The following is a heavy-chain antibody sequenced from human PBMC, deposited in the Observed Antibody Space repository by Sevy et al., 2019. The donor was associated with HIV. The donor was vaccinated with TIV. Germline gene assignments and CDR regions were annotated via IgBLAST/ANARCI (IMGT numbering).Heavy chain of an antibody. CDR2: INPNSGGT. CDR1: GYTFTGYY. CDR3: AREKGYSGYDWGVDY. J-gene: IGHJ4*02. D-gene: IGHD5-12*01. Sequence: ASVEVSCKASGYTFTGYYMHWVRQAPGQGLEWMGWINPNSGGTNYAQKFQGRVTMTRDTSISTAYMELSRLRSDDTAVYYCAREKGYSGYDWGVDYWGQGTLVTVSS. V-gene: IGHV1-2*02.